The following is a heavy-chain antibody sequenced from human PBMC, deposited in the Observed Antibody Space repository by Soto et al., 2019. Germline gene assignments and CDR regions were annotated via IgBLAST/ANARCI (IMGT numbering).Heavy chain of an antibody. D-gene: IGHD6-19*01. CDR2: ISGSGGST. J-gene: IGHJ4*02. CDR3: AKGSSGWYERFDY. CDR1: GFTFSSYA. V-gene: IGHV3-23*01. Sequence: EVQLLESGGGLVQPGGSLRLSCAASGFTFSSYAMSWVRQAPGKGLEGVSAISGSGGSTYYADSVKGRFTIARDNSKNTRYLQMNSLRAEDTAVYYCAKGSSGWYERFDYWGQGTLVTVSS.